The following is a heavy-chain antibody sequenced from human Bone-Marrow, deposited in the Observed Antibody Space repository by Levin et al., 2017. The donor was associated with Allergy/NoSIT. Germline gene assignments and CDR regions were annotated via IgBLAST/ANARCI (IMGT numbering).Heavy chain of an antibody. CDR2: ISPGDSDA. CDR1: GSSFTNYW. Sequence: PGGSLRLSCKGIGSSFTNYWIAWVRQMPGKGLEWMGIISPGDSDARYYPPFEGQVTISADKSINTAYLQWSSLKASDTAMYYCVRHDYLYYRYGMGVWGQGTTVTVSS. V-gene: IGHV5-51*01. CDR3: VRHDYLYYRYGMGV. J-gene: IGHJ6*02. D-gene: IGHD3-10*01.